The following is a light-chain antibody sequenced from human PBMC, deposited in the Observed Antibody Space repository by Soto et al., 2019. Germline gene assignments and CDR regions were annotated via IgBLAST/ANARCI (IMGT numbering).Light chain of an antibody. CDR3: QSYDSSLSRV. J-gene: IGLJ2*01. CDR2: GNS. CDR1: SSNIGAGYD. V-gene: IGLV1-40*01. Sequence: QSVLTQPPSESGAPGQRVTISCTGSSSNIGAGYDVHWYQKLPGTAPKLLIYGNSNRPSGVPDRFSGSKSGTSASLAITGLQAEDEADYYCQSYDSSLSRVFGGGTKLTVL.